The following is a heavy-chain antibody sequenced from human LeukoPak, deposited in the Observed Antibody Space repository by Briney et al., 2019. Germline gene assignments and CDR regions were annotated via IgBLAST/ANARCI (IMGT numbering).Heavy chain of an antibody. CDR1: GGPISSYY. CDR2: IHYSGST. J-gene: IGHJ4*02. Sequence: SETLSLTCTISGGPISSYYWSWIRQPPGERLEWIGWIHYSGSTAYNPSLESRVTMSVDTSKNHISLKMTSVTAADTATYYCARWGYFDSGGYFVVDYWGQGALVTVSS. CDR3: ARWGYFDSGGYFVVDY. D-gene: IGHD3-22*01. V-gene: IGHV4-59*01.